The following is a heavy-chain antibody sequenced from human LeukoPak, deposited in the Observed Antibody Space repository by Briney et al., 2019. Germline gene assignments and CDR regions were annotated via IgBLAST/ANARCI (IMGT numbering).Heavy chain of an antibody. V-gene: IGHV4-4*02. Sequence: SETLSLTCAVSGGSISSSNWWSRVRQPPGKGLEWIGEIYHSGSTNYNPSLKSRVTISVDKSKNQFSLKLSSVTAADTAVYYCARGGTYDSSGHDAFDIWGQGTMVTVSS. CDR3: ARGGTYDSSGHDAFDI. J-gene: IGHJ3*02. D-gene: IGHD3-22*01. CDR1: GGSISSSNW. CDR2: IYHSGST.